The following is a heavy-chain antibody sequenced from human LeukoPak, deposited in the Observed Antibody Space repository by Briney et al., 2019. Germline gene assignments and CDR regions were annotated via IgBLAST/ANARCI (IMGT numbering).Heavy chain of an antibody. V-gene: IGHV4-31*03. CDR1: GGSISCGGYW. CDR3: ARAIVTPSGYVWYFDL. D-gene: IGHD3-3*01. J-gene: IGHJ2*01. CDR2: IYYSGSI. Sequence: KASETLSLTCTVSGGSISCGGYWWSWIRQYPGKGLEWIGYIYYSGSIYYNPSLRSRVTMSVDTSQNQYSLKLNSVTAADTAVYDCARAIVTPSGYVWYFDLWGRGTLVTVSS.